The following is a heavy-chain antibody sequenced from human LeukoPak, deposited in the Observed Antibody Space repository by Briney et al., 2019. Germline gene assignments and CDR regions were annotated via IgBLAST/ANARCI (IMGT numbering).Heavy chain of an antibody. V-gene: IGHV1-8*01. Sequence: GASVKVSCKASGYTFTSYDINWVRQATGQGLEWMGWMNPNSGNTGYAQKFQGRVTMTRNTSISTAYMELSSLRSEDTAVYYCARDFIPHYDYVWGTYPPAIDYWGQGTLVTVSS. D-gene: IGHD3-16*01. J-gene: IGHJ4*02. CDR2: MNPNSGNT. CDR1: GYTFTSYD. CDR3: ARDFIPHYDYVWGTYPPAIDY.